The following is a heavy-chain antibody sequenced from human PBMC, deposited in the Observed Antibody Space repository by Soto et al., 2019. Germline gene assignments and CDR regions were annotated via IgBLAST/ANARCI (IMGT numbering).Heavy chain of an antibody. CDR1: GSSISTSTYY. D-gene: IGHD3-16*01. J-gene: IGHJ4*02. CDR3: ARRWGDYFDY. V-gene: IGHV4-39*01. CDR2: FFIGGNT. Sequence: PSETLSLTCTVSGSSISTSTYYWRWMRQPPGKGLEWIASFFIGGNTYYNPSLKSRVTISVDTSKNQFSLKLSSVTAADTAVYYCARRWGDYFDYWGQGTLVTVSS.